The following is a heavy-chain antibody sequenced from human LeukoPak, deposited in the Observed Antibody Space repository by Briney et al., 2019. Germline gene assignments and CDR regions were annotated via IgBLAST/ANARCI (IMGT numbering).Heavy chain of an antibody. Sequence: ASVTLSCNASGYTFTSYDNNWLRQPNGQGHEWMGWMNPNSGNTGYAQKFQGRITMTRNSSISTAYMELSSLRSEDAGVYYCARGSAGRDCSGGSCYSAAFDIWGQGTMVTVSS. CDR1: GYTFTSYD. CDR3: ARGSAGRDCSGGSCYSAAFDI. J-gene: IGHJ3*02. V-gene: IGHV1-8*01. D-gene: IGHD2-15*01. CDR2: MNPNSGNT.